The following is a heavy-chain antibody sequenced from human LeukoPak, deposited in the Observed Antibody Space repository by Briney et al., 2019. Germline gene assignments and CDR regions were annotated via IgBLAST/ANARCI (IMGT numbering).Heavy chain of an antibody. D-gene: IGHD3-16*02. V-gene: IGHV3-23*01. CDR3: AKDRKITFGGVIDPAYDY. CDR1: GFTFSNYA. Sequence: GGSLRLSCAASGFTFSNYAMSWVRQAPGMGLEWVSGITSSADNTYYADSVKGRFTISRDNSKNTLYLQMNSLRAEDTAVYYCAKDRKITFGGVIDPAYDYWGQGTLVTVSS. CDR2: ITSSADNT. J-gene: IGHJ4*02.